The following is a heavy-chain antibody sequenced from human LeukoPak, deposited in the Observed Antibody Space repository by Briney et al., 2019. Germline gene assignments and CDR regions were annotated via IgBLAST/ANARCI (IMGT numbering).Heavy chain of an antibody. J-gene: IGHJ3*02. CDR2: ITPSSGGT. V-gene: IGHV1-2*02. Sequence: ASVRVSCKASGYTLTDYYIHWVRQAPGQGLEWMGWITPSSGGTIYAQKFQGRVTMTRDMSISTAYMELSRLRSDDTAVYYCAKVASTTRRHDAFDIWGQGTLVTVSS. CDR1: GYTLTDYY. CDR3: AKVASTTRRHDAFDI. D-gene: IGHD1-1*01.